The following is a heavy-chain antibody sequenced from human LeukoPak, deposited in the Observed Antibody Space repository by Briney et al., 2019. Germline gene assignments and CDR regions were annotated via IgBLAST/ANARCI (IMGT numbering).Heavy chain of an antibody. CDR2: LYPLDFDK. CDR1: GYKFTSYW. Sequence: GESLKISCKASGYKFTSYWIAWVRRMPGHGLEWMGSLYPLDFDKTYSPSFQGQVTMSADRSINTAYLQWSSLKASDTALYYCVRQIIVPGTSQLRTFDAWGQGTQVSVSS. CDR3: VRQIIVPGTSQLRTFDA. D-gene: IGHD2-8*01. V-gene: IGHV5-51*01. J-gene: IGHJ4*02.